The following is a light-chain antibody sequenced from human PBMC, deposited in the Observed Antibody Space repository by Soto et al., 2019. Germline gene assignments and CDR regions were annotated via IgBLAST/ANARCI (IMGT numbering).Light chain of an antibody. V-gene: IGKV3-11*01. CDR3: QQHITWPLT. J-gene: IGKJ4*01. CDR1: QSVSSY. CDR2: DAS. Sequence: EIVLTQSPATLSLSPGERATLSCRASQSVSSYLAWYQQKPGQAPRLLVYDASNRATGIPTRFSGSGSGTDFTFSVSNLEPEDFAVYYCQQHITWPLTFGGGTKVDIK.